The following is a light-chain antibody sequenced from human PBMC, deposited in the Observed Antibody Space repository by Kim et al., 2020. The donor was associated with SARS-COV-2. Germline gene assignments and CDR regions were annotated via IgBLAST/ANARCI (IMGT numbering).Light chain of an antibody. Sequence: PGEKATPSCRAGRRVSSYLACYQQQPGQAARHLIYDAANRATGIPPRMCGGGAATAVTLPISSLQHEDYAVNYCRQRYSWPPITFGQGTRLEIK. V-gene: IGKV3-11*01. CDR3: RQRYSWPPIT. CDR1: RRVSSY. J-gene: IGKJ5*01. CDR2: DAA.